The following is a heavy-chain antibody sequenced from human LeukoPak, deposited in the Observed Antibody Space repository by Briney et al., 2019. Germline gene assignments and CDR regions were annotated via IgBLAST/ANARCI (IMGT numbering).Heavy chain of an antibody. Sequence: ASVKVSCKASGGTFSSYAISWVRQAPGQGLEWMGWISAYNGNTNYAQKLQGRVTMTTDTSTSTAYMELRSLRPDDTAVYYCATLPLSSSWDQFDYWGQGTLVTVSS. J-gene: IGHJ4*02. V-gene: IGHV1-18*04. D-gene: IGHD6-13*01. CDR1: GGTFSSYA. CDR3: ATLPLSSSWDQFDY. CDR2: ISAYNGNT.